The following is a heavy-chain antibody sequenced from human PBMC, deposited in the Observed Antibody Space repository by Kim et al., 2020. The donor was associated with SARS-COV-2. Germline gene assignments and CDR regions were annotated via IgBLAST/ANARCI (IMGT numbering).Heavy chain of an antibody. CDR3: ARFKQLWPPAAGDYYYGMDV. Sequence: ASVKVSCKASGYTFTSYDINWVRQATGQGLEWMGWMNPNSGNTGYAQKFQGRVTMTRNTSISTAYMELSSLRSEDTAVYYCARFKQLWPPAAGDYYYGMDVWGQGTTVTVSS. CDR2: MNPNSGNT. V-gene: IGHV1-8*01. D-gene: IGHD5-18*01. CDR1: GYTFTSYD. J-gene: IGHJ6*02.